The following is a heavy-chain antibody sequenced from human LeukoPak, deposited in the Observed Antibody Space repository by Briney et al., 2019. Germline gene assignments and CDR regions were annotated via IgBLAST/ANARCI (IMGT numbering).Heavy chain of an antibody. Sequence: PTGGSLRLSCAVSGFPFSIYEMNWVRQAPGKGLEWVSNIGSSGTTRYYADSVKGRFSISRDNAKNSLYLQMNSLRVEDTGVYYCALLAVASDFDYWGQGALVTASS. J-gene: IGHJ4*02. V-gene: IGHV3-48*03. CDR2: IGSSGTTR. CDR3: ALLAVASDFDY. CDR1: GFPFSIYE. D-gene: IGHD6-19*01.